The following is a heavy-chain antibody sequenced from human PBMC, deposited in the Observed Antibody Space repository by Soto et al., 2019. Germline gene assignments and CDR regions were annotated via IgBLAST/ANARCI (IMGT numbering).Heavy chain of an antibody. V-gene: IGHV3-66*01. J-gene: IGHJ5*02. CDR2: IYSGGST. CDR3: ARDRNWNDRLGWFDP. D-gene: IGHD1-1*01. CDR1: GFTVSSNY. Sequence: HPGGSLRLSCAASGFTVSSNYMTWVRQAPGKGLEWVSLIYSGGSTYYADSVKGRFTVSRDSSKNTLYLQMNSLRAEDTAVYYCARDRNWNDRLGWFDPWGQGTLVTVSS.